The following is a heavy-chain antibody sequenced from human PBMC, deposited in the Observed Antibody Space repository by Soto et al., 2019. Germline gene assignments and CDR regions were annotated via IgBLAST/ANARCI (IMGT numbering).Heavy chain of an antibody. CDR1: GGNFSNFG. Sequence: GAAVKVSCKASGGNFSNFGMSWVRQAPGQGLEWMGGIVPVFGRPNYAQRFRGRLTITADESTSTGYMELISLRSDDTAVYYCAREGSGYNFWGQGTQVTVSS. V-gene: IGHV1-69*13. J-gene: IGHJ4*02. D-gene: IGHD5-12*01. CDR3: AREGSGYNF. CDR2: IVPVFGRP.